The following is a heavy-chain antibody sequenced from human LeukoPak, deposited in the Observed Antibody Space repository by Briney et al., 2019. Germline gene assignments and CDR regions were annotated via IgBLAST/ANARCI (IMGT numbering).Heavy chain of an antibody. Sequence: ASVKVSCKASGYTFTAYYIHWVRQAPGQGLEWMGWIHPKSGDTIYAKKFQGRVTMTRDTSIDTAYMQLNTLTSDDTAIYYCASATYSDFSEHDYWGQGTLVTVSS. CDR1: GYTFTAYY. CDR3: ASATYSDFSEHDY. D-gene: IGHD3-22*01. V-gene: IGHV1-2*02. CDR2: IHPKSGDT. J-gene: IGHJ4*02.